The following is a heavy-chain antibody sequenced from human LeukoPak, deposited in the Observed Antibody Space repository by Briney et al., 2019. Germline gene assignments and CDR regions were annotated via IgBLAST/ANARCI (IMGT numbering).Heavy chain of an antibody. D-gene: IGHD4-11*01. V-gene: IGHV3-30-3*01. J-gene: IGHJ6*02. CDR1: GFTFSSYA. CDR2: ISYDGSNK. Sequence: PGGSLRLSCAASGFTFSSYAMHWVRQAPGKGLEWVAVISYDGSNKYYADSVKGRSTISRDNSKNTLYLQMNSLRAEDTAVYYCARDKLTTLSLPMGGPIKYYYYGMDVWGQGTTVTVSS. CDR3: ARDKLTTLSLPMGGPIKYYYYGMDV.